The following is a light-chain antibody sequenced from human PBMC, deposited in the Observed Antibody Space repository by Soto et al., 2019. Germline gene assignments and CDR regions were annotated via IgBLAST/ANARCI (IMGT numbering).Light chain of an antibody. CDR1: SSDVGGYDY. CDR3: SSYTSASTQV. CDR2: EVI. J-gene: IGLJ2*01. Sequence: QSALTQPASVSGSPGQSITISCIGTSSDVGGYDYVSWYQQNPGKAPKLIIYEVINRPSGVSSRFSGSKSGNTASLTISGLQAEDEADDLCSSYTSASTQVFGSGTKLTGL. V-gene: IGLV2-14*01.